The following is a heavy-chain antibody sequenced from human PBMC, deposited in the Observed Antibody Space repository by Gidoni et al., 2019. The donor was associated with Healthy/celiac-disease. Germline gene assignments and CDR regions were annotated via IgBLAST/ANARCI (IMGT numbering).Heavy chain of an antibody. Sequence: QVQLQESGPGLVKPSQTLSLTCTVSGGAISSGDYYWSWIRQPPGKGLEWIGYIYYSGSTYYNPSLKSRVTISVDTSKNQFSLKLSSVTAADTAVYYCARDLNDVRGVHAFDIWGQGTMVTVSS. CDR3: ARDLNDVRGVHAFDI. CDR2: IYYSGST. V-gene: IGHV4-30-4*01. CDR1: GGAISSGDYY. D-gene: IGHD1-1*01. J-gene: IGHJ3*02.